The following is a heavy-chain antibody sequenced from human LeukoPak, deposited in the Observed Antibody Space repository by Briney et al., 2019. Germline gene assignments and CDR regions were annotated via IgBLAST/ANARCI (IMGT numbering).Heavy chain of an antibody. CDR1: GGSMNNDY. V-gene: IGHV4-4*07. CDR2: IHSGGTT. CDR3: ARGIYSYGNFDY. Sequence: SETLSLTCTVSGGSMNNDYFTWIRQPAGKGLEWIGRIHSGGTTNYNPSLKSRVTMSVDTSKNQFTLKLSSVTAADTAVYYCARGIYSYGNFDYWGQGTLVTVSS. D-gene: IGHD5-18*01. J-gene: IGHJ4*02.